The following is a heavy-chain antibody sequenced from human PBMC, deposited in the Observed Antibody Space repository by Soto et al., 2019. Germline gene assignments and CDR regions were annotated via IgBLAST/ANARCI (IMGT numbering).Heavy chain of an antibody. V-gene: IGHV4-31*03. Sequence: PSETLSLTCTVSGGSISSGGYYWSWIRQHPGKGLEWIGYIYYSGSTYYNPSLKSRVTISVDTSKNQFSLKLSSVTAADTAVYYCARRDDYGDYDDYWGQGTLVTVSS. CDR3: ARRDDYGDYDDY. CDR1: GGSISSGGYY. D-gene: IGHD4-17*01. CDR2: IYYSGST. J-gene: IGHJ4*02.